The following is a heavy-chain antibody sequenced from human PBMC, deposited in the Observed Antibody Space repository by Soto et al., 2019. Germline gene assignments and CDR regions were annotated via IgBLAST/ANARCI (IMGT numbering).Heavy chain of an antibody. CDR1: GGSVNSGSYY. CDR3: ARVMVGYGGDY. V-gene: IGHV4-61*01. CDR2: VYYSGST. J-gene: IGHJ4*02. D-gene: IGHD3-16*01. Sequence: QVQLQESGPGLVKPSETLSLTCTVSGGSVNSGSYYWSWLRQPPGKGLEWIGNVYYSGSTNYNSSLKSRVTISVDTSKNQFSLKLSSVTAADTAVYYCARVMVGYGGDYWGQGTLVTVSS.